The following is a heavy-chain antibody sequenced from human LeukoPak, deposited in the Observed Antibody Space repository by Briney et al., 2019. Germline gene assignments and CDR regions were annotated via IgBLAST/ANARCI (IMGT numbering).Heavy chain of an antibody. CDR2: ISSSSSYI. D-gene: IGHD3-3*01. J-gene: IGHJ4*02. V-gene: IGHV3-21*01. CDR1: GFTFSSYS. Sequence: GGSLRLSCAASGFTFSSYSMNWVRQAPGKGPEWVSSISSSSSYIYYADSVKGRFTISRDNAKNSLYLQMNSLRAEDTAVYYCARVPRDTIFGVVIFDYWGQGTLVTVSS. CDR3: ARVPRDTIFGVVIFDY.